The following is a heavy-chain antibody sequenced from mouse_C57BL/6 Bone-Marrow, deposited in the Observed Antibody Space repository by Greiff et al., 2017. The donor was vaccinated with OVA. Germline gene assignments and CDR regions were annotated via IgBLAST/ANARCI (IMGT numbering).Heavy chain of an antibody. V-gene: IGHV1-4*01. D-gene: IGHD1-1*01. CDR2: INPSSGYT. CDR3: ARNLAYLLPQGWYFDV. CDR1: GYTFTSYT. Sequence: QVQLQQSGADLARPGASVKMSCKASGYTFTSYTMHWVKQRPGQGLEWIGYINPSSGYTKYNQKFKDKATLTADKSSSTAYMQLSSLTSEDSAVYYCARNLAYLLPQGWYFDVWGTGTTVTVSS. J-gene: IGHJ1*03.